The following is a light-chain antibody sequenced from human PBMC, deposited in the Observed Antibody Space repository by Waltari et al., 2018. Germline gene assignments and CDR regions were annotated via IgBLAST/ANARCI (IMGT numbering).Light chain of an antibody. CDR3: AAWDDKLDCPV. J-gene: IGLJ2*01. CDR1: TSNIGSNT. Sequence: QSVLTQSPSASGTPGQRVTISCSGGTSNIGSNTVKWYQQFPGTAPKPLINTVNPLPSGVPDRFSGTRSGTSASLAISGLQAEDEADYVCAAWDDKLDCPVFGGGTRLTVL. CDR2: TVN. V-gene: IGLV1-44*01.